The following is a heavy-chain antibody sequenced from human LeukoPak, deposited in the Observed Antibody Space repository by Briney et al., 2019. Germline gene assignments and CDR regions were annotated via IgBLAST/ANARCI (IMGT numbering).Heavy chain of an antibody. D-gene: IGHD3-22*01. Sequence: PSETLSLTCTVSGGSISSYYWSWIRQPPGKGLEWIGYIYYSGSTNYNPSLKSRVTISVDKSKNQFSLKLSSVTAADTAVYYCARDIPRLYYYDSSGPLDYWGQGTLVTVSS. CDR2: IYYSGST. J-gene: IGHJ4*02. CDR1: GGSISSYY. CDR3: ARDIPRLYYYDSSGPLDY. V-gene: IGHV4-59*12.